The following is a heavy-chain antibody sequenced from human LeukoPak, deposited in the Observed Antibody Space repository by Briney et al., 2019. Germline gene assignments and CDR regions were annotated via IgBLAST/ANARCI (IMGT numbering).Heavy chain of an antibody. J-gene: IGHJ4*02. V-gene: IGHV3-23*01. CDR2: MTGSGDTT. D-gene: IGHD3-22*01. Sequence: GGSLRLSCAASGLTFSNYGMSWVRQAPGKGLEWVSAMTGSGDTTYYADSVKGRFTISRDNSKNTLYLQMNSLRAEDTAVYYCAKGKDYYDSRGFDYWGQGTLVTVSS. CDR3: AKGKDYYDSRGFDY. CDR1: GLTFSNYG.